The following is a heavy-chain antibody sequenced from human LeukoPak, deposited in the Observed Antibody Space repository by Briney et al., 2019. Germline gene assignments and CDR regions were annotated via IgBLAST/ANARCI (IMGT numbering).Heavy chain of an antibody. Sequence: GGSLRLSCAASGFTFSSYGMSGVRQAPGKGLGWVSAISGSGGSAYYADSVKGRFTISRDNSKNTLYLQMNSLRAEDTAVYYCVTNFDPDVDWGQGTLVTVSS. CDR2: ISGSGGSA. V-gene: IGHV3-23*01. D-gene: IGHD3-9*01. CDR3: VTNFDPDVD. J-gene: IGHJ4*02. CDR1: GFTFSSYG.